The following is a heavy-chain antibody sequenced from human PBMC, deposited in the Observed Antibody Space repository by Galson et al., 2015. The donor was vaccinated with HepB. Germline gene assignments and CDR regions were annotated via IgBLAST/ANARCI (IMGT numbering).Heavy chain of an antibody. Sequence: SVKVSCKASGGTFSSYAISWVRQAPGQGLEWMGGIIPIFGTANYAQKFQGRVTITADESTSTAYMELSSLRSEDTAVYYCARVRVGGYYYDSSALGAFDIWGQGTMVTVSS. D-gene: IGHD3-22*01. CDR3: ARVRVGGYYYDSSALGAFDI. V-gene: IGHV1-69*13. CDR1: GGTFSSYA. CDR2: IIPIFGTA. J-gene: IGHJ3*02.